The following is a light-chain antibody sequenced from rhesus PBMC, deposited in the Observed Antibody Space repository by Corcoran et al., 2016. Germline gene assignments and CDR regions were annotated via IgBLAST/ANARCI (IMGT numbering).Light chain of an antibody. CDR2: KAS. Sequence: DIQMTQSPSSLSGSVGDRVTITCRASQGIRKWVAGYQQKPRKVPKLLLYKASNLETGGPSSVSGSGSGTACNLTISSLQPEDIATYYCQQHDTSPWTFGQWTKVEIK. V-gene: IGKV1-69*01. J-gene: IGKJ1*01. CDR1: QGIRKW. CDR3: QQHDTSPWT.